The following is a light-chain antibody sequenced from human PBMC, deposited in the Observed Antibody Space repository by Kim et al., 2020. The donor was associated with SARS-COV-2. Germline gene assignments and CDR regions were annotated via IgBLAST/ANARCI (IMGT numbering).Light chain of an antibody. Sequence: SPGERATHSCRASQSVSSTYLVWYQQKPGQAPRLVMYGASNRATGIPDRFSGSGSGTDFTLTISRLEPEDFAVYYCHQYGSSPRTFGQGTKVDIK. CDR2: GAS. CDR3: HQYGSSPRT. J-gene: IGKJ1*01. V-gene: IGKV3-20*01. CDR1: QSVSSTY.